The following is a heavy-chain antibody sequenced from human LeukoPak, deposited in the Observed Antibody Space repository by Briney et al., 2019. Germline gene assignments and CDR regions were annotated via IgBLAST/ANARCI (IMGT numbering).Heavy chain of an antibody. D-gene: IGHD3-3*01. CDR1: GFTFSSYG. CDR2: IDARSGIT. J-gene: IGHJ3*02. V-gene: IGHV3-48*01. CDR3: ARTYDFGRGPPGDAFDN. Sequence: GGSLRLSCGASGFTFSSYGMHWVRQAPGKGPEWVSYIDARSGITYYADSVQGRFTISRDNAKESVFLQMNSLRADDTAVYYCARTYDFGRGPPGDAFDNWGPGTSVIVSS.